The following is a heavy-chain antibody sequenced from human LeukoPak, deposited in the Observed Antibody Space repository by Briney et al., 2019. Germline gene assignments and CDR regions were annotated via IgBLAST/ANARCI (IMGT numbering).Heavy chain of an antibody. V-gene: IGHV3-7*01. Sequence: GGSLRLSCAASGFTFESYWMSWVRQAPGKGPEWVANIKQDGSVEHYLDSVKGRFTTSRDNAKNSLILQMNSLRAEDTAVYYCARWAGVTDYWGQGTLVTVSS. D-gene: IGHD5-18*01. CDR2: IKQDGSVE. CDR1: GFTFESYW. J-gene: IGHJ4*02. CDR3: ARWAGVTDY.